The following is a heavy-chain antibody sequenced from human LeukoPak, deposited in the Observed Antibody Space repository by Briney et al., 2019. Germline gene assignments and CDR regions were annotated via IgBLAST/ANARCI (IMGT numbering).Heavy chain of an antibody. Sequence: PGGSLRLSCAASGFTFSNAWMSWVRQAPGKGLEWVGRIKSKTDGGTTDYAAPVKGRFTISRDDSKNTLYLQMNSLKTEDTAVYYCTTDWYYYDSSGYQGPSDYWGQGTLVTVSS. CDR3: TTDWYYYDSSGYQGPSDY. V-gene: IGHV3-15*01. J-gene: IGHJ4*02. D-gene: IGHD3-22*01. CDR1: GFTFSNAW. CDR2: IKSKTDGGTT.